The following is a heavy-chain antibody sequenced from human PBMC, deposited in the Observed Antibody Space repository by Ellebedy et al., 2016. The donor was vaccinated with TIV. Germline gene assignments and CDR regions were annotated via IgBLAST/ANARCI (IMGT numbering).Heavy chain of an antibody. Sequence: GGSLRLXXAASGFTFSGSSMHWVRQASEKGLEWLGRIRSKTYSYATAYAASIEDRFIMSRDDSKDTAYLQLNSLKTEDTAIYYCTSIDYWGQGTLVTVSS. V-gene: IGHV3-73*01. J-gene: IGHJ4*02. CDR2: IRSKTYSYAT. CDR1: GFTFSGSS. CDR3: TSIDY.